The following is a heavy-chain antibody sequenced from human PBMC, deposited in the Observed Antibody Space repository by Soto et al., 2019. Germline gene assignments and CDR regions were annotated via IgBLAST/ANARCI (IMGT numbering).Heavy chain of an antibody. V-gene: IGHV3-23*01. CDR3: AKLWELRNDNYFDY. J-gene: IGHJ4*02. Sequence: EVQLLESGGGLVQPGGSLRLSCAASGFTLSSYAMSWVRQAPEKGLEWVSAISGSGGSTYYADSVNGRFTISRDNSKNTLNLQMNSMKAEDTAVYYCAKLWELRNDNYFDYWGQGTLVTVSS. D-gene: IGHD1-26*01. CDR1: GFTLSSYA. CDR2: ISGSGGST.